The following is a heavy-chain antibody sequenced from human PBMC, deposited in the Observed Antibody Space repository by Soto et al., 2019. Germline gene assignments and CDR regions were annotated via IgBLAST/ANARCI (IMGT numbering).Heavy chain of an antibody. J-gene: IGHJ3*02. Sequence: ASVKVSCKASGYTFTSYAMHWVRQAPGQRLEWMGWINAGNGNTKYSQKFQDRLTLATDTSTSTAYMELRSLRSDDTALYYCARPVTSPDHLDIWGQGTMVTVSS. V-gene: IGHV1-3*01. CDR3: ARPVTSPDHLDI. CDR2: INAGNGNT. CDR1: GYTFTSYA. D-gene: IGHD4-4*01.